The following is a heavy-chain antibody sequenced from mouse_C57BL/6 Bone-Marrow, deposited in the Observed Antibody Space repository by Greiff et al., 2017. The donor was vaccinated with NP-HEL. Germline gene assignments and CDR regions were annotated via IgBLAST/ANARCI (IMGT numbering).Heavy chain of an antibody. J-gene: IGHJ4*01. Sequence: VQLKQSGAELVRPGASVKLSCTASGFNIKDYYMHWVKQRPEQGLEWIGRIDPEDGDTDYAPKFQGRATMTADTSSNTAYLQLSSLTSEDTAVYYCTLDSSGCYYAMDYRGKGTSVTVSS. V-gene: IGHV14-1*01. D-gene: IGHD3-2*02. CDR3: TLDSSGCYYAMDY. CDR2: IDPEDGDT. CDR1: GFNIKDYY.